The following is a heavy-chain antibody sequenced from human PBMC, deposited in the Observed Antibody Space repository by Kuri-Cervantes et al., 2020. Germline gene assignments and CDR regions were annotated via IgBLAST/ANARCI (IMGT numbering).Heavy chain of an antibody. Sequence: SVKVSCKASGYTFTGYYMHWVRQAPGQGLEWMGGIIPIFGTANYAQKFQGRVTITTDESTSTAYMELSSLRSEDTAVYYCARGEAGSFPGDYYYYYMDVWGKGTTVTVSS. CDR2: IIPIFGTA. D-gene: IGHD6-19*01. CDR3: ARGEAGSFPGDYYYYYMDV. V-gene: IGHV1-69*05. J-gene: IGHJ6*03. CDR1: GYTFTGYY.